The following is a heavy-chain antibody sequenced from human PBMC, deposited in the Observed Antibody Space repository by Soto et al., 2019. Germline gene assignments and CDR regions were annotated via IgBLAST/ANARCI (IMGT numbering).Heavy chain of an antibody. V-gene: IGHV5-10-1*01. Sequence: GESLKISCQGSGYSFTNYWITWVRQMPGKGLEWMGRIDPTDSYTNYSPSFQGHVTISADKSISTAYLQWSSLKASDTAMYYCARAYSSRSLNYYYYGMDVWGQGTTVTVSS. CDR2: IDPTDSYT. CDR3: ARAYSSRSLNYYYYGMDV. CDR1: GYSFTNYW. D-gene: IGHD2-2*01. J-gene: IGHJ6*02.